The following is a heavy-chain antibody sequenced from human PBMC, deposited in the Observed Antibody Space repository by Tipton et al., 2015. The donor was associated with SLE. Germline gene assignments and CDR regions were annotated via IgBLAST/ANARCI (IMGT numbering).Heavy chain of an antibody. D-gene: IGHD6-13*01. Sequence: TLSLTCTVSGGSISGSYYYLGWIRQPPGKGLEWIATIYYSGGTYYKPSLKSRVTMSLDRAKNQFSLKLSSVTAADTAVYFCARGGSTWLGYYYHGMDVWGQGTTVTVSS. V-gene: IGHV4-39*07. J-gene: IGHJ6*02. CDR1: GGSISGSYYY. CDR3: ARGGSTWLGYYYHGMDV. CDR2: IYYSGGT.